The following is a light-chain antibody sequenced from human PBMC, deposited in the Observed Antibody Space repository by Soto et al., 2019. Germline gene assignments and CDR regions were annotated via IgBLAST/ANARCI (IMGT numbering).Light chain of an antibody. V-gene: IGLV2-11*01. CDR2: DVT. J-gene: IGLJ2*01. CDR1: SSDVGTYKY. CDR3: CSYAGTYTPVV. Sequence: QSALTQPRSVSGSPGQSVAISCTGTSSDVGTYKYVSWYQQHPGKAPKLIIYDVTERPSGVPDRFSASKSGNTASLTISGLQTEDEADYCCCSYAGTYTPVVFGGGTKLTVL.